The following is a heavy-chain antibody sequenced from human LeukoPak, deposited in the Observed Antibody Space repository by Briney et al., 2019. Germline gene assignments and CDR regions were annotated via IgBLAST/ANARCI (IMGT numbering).Heavy chain of an antibody. CDR2: IYTSGGT. V-gene: IGHV4-4*07. CDR3: ARVMVGYCSSTSCYDAYYFDY. CDR1: GGSISSYY. D-gene: IGHD2-2*01. Sequence: PSETLSLTCTVSGGSISSYYWNWIRQPAGKGLEWIGRIYTSGGTNYNPSLKSRVTMSVDTSKNQFSLKLSSVTAADTAVYYCARVMVGYCSSTSCYDAYYFDYWGQGTLVTVSS. J-gene: IGHJ4*02.